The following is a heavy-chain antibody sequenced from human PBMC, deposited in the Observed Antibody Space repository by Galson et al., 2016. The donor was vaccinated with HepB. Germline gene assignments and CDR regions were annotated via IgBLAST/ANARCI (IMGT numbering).Heavy chain of an antibody. CDR3: ARIGRDITMVQGVTTYYYYAMDV. D-gene: IGHD3-10*01. J-gene: IGHJ6*04. CDR2: INPSGGTT. Sequence: SVKVSCKDSGGAFNTYAISWVRQAPGQGLEWMGIINPSGGTTTYAQKFQGRVTMTRDTSTSTVYMELSSLRSEDTAVYYCARIGRDITMVQGVTTYYYYAMDVWGKGTTVTVSS. V-gene: IGHV1-46*02. CDR1: GGAFNTYA.